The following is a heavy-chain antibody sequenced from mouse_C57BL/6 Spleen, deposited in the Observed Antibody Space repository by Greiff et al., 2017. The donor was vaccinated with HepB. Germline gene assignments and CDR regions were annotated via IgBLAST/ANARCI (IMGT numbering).Heavy chain of an antibody. CDR3: ARSNYYGSRGGAMDY. CDR1: GFNIKNTY. V-gene: IGHV14-3*01. Sequence: EVKLQQSVAELVRPGASVKLSCTASGFNIKNTYMHWVKQRPEQGLEWIGRIDPANGNTKYAPKFQGKATITADTSSNTAYLQLSSLTSEDTAIYYCARSNYYGSRGGAMDYWGQGTSVTVSS. D-gene: IGHD1-1*01. CDR2: IDPANGNT. J-gene: IGHJ4*01.